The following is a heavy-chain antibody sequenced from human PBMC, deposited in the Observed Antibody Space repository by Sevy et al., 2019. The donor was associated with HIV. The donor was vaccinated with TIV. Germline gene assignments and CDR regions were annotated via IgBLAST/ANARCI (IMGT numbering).Heavy chain of an antibody. Sequence: GGSLRLSCVASGFNLSPYWMTWVRQAPGKGLEWVANIKQDGNEKYYVDSVKGRFTVSRDNAKNALYLQMYSLRVEDTAVYFCASNTYQSDSNTYYPVYWGQGTRVTVSS. J-gene: IGHJ4*02. CDR3: ASNTYQSDSNTYYPVY. V-gene: IGHV3-7*01. D-gene: IGHD2-2*01. CDR2: IKQDGNEK. CDR1: GFNLSPYW.